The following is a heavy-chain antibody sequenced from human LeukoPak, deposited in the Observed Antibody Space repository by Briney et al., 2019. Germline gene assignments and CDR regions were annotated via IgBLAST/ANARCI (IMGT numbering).Heavy chain of an antibody. Sequence: SETLSLTCTVSGGSISSYYWSWIRQPPGKGLEWIGYIYYSGSTNYNPSLKSRVTISVDTSMNQFSLKLSSVTAADTAVYYCARARSSSGWYSPIDYWGQGTLVTVSS. D-gene: IGHD6-19*01. CDR3: ARARSSSGWYSPIDY. J-gene: IGHJ4*02. CDR1: GGSISSYY. CDR2: IYYSGST. V-gene: IGHV4-59*01.